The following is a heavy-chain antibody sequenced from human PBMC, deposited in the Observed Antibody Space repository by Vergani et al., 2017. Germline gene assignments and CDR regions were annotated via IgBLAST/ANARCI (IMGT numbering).Heavy chain of an antibody. CDR1: GYTFTGYY. V-gene: IGHV1-2*02. CDR2: INPNSGGT. J-gene: IGHJ6*03. CDR3: SRGYVTMGRGHYYMDV. D-gene: IGHD3-10*01. Sequence: QVQLVQSGAEVKKPGASVKVSCKASGYTFTGYYMHWVRQAPGQGLEWMVWINPNSGGTNYAQKFQGRVTMTRDTSISTAYMERGRLTSDDTAVYYCSRGYVTMGRGHYYMDVWGKGTMVTVSS.